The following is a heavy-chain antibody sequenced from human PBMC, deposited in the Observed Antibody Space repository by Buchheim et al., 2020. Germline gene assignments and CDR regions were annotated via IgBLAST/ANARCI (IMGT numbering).Heavy chain of an antibody. CDR2: IDGEGSST. Sequence: EVQLVESGGGLIQPGGSLRLSCIASGFTFSNYWMYWVRQAPGKGLAWVSRIDGEGSSTYADSVKGRFTISSDNAKNTLYLQMNSLRAEDTALYYCARGYSGSGRAYWGQGTL. V-gene: IGHV3-74*01. D-gene: IGHD3-10*01. J-gene: IGHJ4*02. CDR3: ARGYSGSGRAY. CDR1: GFTFSNYW.